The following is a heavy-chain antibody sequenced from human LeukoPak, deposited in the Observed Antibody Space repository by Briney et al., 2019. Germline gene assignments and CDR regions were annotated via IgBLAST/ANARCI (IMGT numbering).Heavy chain of an antibody. V-gene: IGHV1-46*01. CDR2: INPSGGST. J-gene: IGHJ6*03. CDR1: GYTFTSYY. CDR3: ARVSHSSYYYGSGSYYHPYYMDV. D-gene: IGHD3-10*01. Sequence: ASVKVSCKASGYTFTSYYMHWVRQAPGQGREWMGIINPSGGSTSYAQKFQGRVTMTRDMSTSTVYMELSSLRSEDTAVYYCARVSHSSYYYGSGSYYHPYYMDVWGKGTTVTVSS.